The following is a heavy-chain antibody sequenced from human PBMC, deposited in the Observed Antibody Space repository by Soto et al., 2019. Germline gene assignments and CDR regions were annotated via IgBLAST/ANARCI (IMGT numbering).Heavy chain of an antibody. D-gene: IGHD6-19*01. Sequence: SETLSLTCTVSGGSISSGGYYWSWIRQHPGKGLEWIGYIYYSGSTYYNPSLKSRVTISVDTSKNQFSLKLSSVTAADTAVYYCARVFGSGWSMGYYYYGMDVWGQGTTVT. CDR1: GGSISSGGYY. CDR3: ARVFGSGWSMGYYYYGMDV. CDR2: IYYSGST. J-gene: IGHJ6*02. V-gene: IGHV4-31*03.